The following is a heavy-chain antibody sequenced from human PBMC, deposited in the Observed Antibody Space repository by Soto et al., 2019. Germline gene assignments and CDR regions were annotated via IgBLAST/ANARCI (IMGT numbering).Heavy chain of an antibody. D-gene: IGHD6-13*01. CDR3: AAGALPKSRIAAAATDY. CDR2: IVVGSGNT. V-gene: IGHV1-58*01. CDR1: GFTFTSSA. J-gene: IGHJ4*02. Sequence: GASLKVSCKASGFTFTSSAVQWVRQARGQRLEWIGWIVVGSGNTNYAQKFQERVTITRDMSTSTAYMELSSLRSEDTAVYYCAAGALPKSRIAAAATDYWGQGTLVTVSS.